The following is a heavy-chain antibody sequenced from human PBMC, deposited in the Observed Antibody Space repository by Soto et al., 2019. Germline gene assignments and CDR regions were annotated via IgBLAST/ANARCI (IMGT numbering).Heavy chain of an antibody. V-gene: IGHV1-8*01. Sequence: ASVKVSCKASGYTFTSYDINWVRQATGQGLEWMGWMNPNSGNTGYAKKFQGRVTMTRNTSIGTAYMELSSLRSEDTAVYYCAGEDIVATISPGLGYYYMDVWGKGTTVTVSS. D-gene: IGHD5-12*01. J-gene: IGHJ6*03. CDR1: GYTFTSYD. CDR3: AGEDIVATISPGLGYYYMDV. CDR2: MNPNSGNT.